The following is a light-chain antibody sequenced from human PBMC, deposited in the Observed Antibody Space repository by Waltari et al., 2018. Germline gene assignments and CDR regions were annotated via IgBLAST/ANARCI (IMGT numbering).Light chain of an antibody. V-gene: IGLV3-25*03. CDR3: QSTDFSGTQLV. CDR1: VLPKQF. J-gene: IGLJ2*01. Sequence: YELTQAPSPPVSPGQAARITCSGDVLPKQFAHWYQQKLGQAPLLVIYKDSERPSGVPERFSGSSSGTTVTLTINGARPEDEADYFCQSTDFSGTQLVFGGGTKLTVL. CDR2: KDS.